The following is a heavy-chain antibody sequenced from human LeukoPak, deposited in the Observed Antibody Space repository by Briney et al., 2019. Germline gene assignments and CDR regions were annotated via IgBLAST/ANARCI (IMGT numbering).Heavy chain of an antibody. CDR1: GFTFSSYS. CDR3: ARGRWLRAGVYFDY. CDR2: ISSSSSYI. J-gene: IGHJ4*02. Sequence: KSGGSLRLSCAASGFTFSSYSMNWVLQAPGKGLEWVSSISSSSSYIYYADSVKGRFTISRDNAKNSLYLQMNSLRAEDTAVYYCARGRWLRAGVYFDYWGQGTLVTVSS. V-gene: IGHV3-21*01. D-gene: IGHD5-12*01.